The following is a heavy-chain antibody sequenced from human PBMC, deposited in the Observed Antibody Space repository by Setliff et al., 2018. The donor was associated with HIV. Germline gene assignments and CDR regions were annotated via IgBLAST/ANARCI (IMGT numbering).Heavy chain of an antibody. CDR3: ARQDIILDY. D-gene: IGHD2-15*01. V-gene: IGHV1-46*01. CDR2: INPSGGST. CDR1: GYTFTSHC. J-gene: IGHJ4*02. Sequence: RASVKVSCKASGYTFTSHCIHWVRQAPGQGLEWKGIINPSGGSTRYAQKLQGRVTMTRDTSTSTVYMELSSLRSEDTAVYYCARQDIILDYWGQGTLVTVSS.